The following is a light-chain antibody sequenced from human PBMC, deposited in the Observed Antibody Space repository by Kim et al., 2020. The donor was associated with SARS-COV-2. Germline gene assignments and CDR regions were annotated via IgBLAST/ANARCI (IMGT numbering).Light chain of an antibody. CDR2: GAS. CDR1: QSVGSK. CDR3: QQYFYWPPLT. Sequence: SPGEGAPHSCRARQSVGSKLALYRHQPGHLPSLRIYGASTRATGIPARFRGGGSGTEFTLTISILQSEDFAVYYCQQYFYWPPLTFGGGTKVDIK. V-gene: IGKV3-15*01. J-gene: IGKJ4*01.